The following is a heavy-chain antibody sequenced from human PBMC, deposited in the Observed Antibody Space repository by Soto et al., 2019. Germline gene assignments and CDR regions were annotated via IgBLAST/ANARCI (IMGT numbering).Heavy chain of an antibody. D-gene: IGHD3-16*01. V-gene: IGHV4-59*08. CDR2: IYYSGST. J-gene: IGHJ4*02. Sequence: SETLSLTCTVSGGSISNYYWSWIRQPPGKGLEWIGYIYYSGSTNYNPSLKSRVTISVDTSKNQFSLKLSSVTAADTAVYYCARRWGPTFDYWGQGTLVTVS. CDR3: ARRWGPTFDY. CDR1: GGSISNYY.